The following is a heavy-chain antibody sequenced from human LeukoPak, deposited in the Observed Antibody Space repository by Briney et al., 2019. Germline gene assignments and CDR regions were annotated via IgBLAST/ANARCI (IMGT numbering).Heavy chain of an antibody. CDR2: INHSGST. V-gene: IGHV4-34*01. Sequence: PSETLSLTCAVYGGSFSGYYWSWIRQPPGKGLEWIGEINHSGSTNYNPSLKSRVTISVDTSKNQFSLKLSSVTAADTAVYYRARVHQRLRPYYFDYWGQGTLVTVSS. D-gene: IGHD4-17*01. CDR3: ARVHQRLRPYYFDY. J-gene: IGHJ4*02. CDR1: GGSFSGYY.